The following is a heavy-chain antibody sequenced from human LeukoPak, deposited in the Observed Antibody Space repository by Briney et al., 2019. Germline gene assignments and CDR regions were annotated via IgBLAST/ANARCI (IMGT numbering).Heavy chain of an antibody. Sequence: SETLSLTCTVSGGSISSYYWSWIRQPPGKGLEWIGYIYYSGSTNYNPSLKSRVTISVDTSKNQFSLKLSSVTAADTAVYYCAKSYYGSGSYYGNDAFDIWGQGTMVTVSS. CDR3: AKSYYGSGSYYGNDAFDI. CDR1: GGSISSYY. J-gene: IGHJ3*02. CDR2: IYYSGST. V-gene: IGHV4-59*01. D-gene: IGHD3-10*01.